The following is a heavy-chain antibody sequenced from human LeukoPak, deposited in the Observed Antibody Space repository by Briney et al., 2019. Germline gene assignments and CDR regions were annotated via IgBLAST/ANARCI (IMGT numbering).Heavy chain of an antibody. CDR3: ARGCSSWAPLSYNWFDP. V-gene: IGHV1-2*04. CDR2: INPNSGGT. CDR1: GYTFTGYY. J-gene: IGHJ5*02. D-gene: IGHD6-13*01. Sequence: ASVKVSCKASGYTFTGYYMHWVRQAPGQGLEWMGWINPNSGGTNYAQKFQGWVTMTRDTSISTAYMELSRLRSDDTAVYYCARGCSSWAPLSYNWFDPWGQGTLVTVSS.